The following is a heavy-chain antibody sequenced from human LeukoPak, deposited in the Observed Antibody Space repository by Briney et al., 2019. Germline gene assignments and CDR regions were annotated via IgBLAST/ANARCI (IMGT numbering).Heavy chain of an antibody. CDR1: GYSISSGYY. J-gene: IGHJ4*02. D-gene: IGHD6-13*01. CDR2: IYHSGST. Sequence: SETLSLTCAVSGYSISSGYYWGWIRQPPGKGLEWIGSIYHSGSTYYNPSLKSRVTISVDTSKNQFSLKLSSVTAADTAVYYCARGETGYSSSWYGYWGQGTLVTVSS. V-gene: IGHV4-38-2*01. CDR3: ARGETGYSSSWYGY.